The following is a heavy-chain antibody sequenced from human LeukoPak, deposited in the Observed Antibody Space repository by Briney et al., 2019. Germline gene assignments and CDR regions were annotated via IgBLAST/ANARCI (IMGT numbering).Heavy chain of an antibody. Sequence: GASVKVSCKASGYTFTGYYMHWVRQAPGQGLEWMGWINPNSGGTNYAQKFQGRVTMTRDTSISTAYMELSRLRSDDTAAYYCARWLGATGAIDYWGQGTLVTVSS. D-gene: IGHD1-26*01. CDR3: ARWLGATGAIDY. CDR1: GYTFTGYY. CDR2: INPNSGGT. J-gene: IGHJ4*02. V-gene: IGHV1-2*02.